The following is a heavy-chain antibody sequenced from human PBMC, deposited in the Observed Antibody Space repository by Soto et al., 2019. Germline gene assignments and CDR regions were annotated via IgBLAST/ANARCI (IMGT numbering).Heavy chain of an antibody. CDR2: IYYDGSGS. Sequence: QVQLVESGGGVVQPGGSLRLSCEASGFTFRDYGFHWVRQAPGKGLEWVAVIYYDGSGSDYEDSVRGRFIFSRDISTNTLYLQMNSLRAEDTAVYYCVRDDCSGGTCYGGYWGQGTLFTVSS. CDR1: GFTFRDYG. CDR3: VRDDCSGGTCYGGY. V-gene: IGHV3-33*01. J-gene: IGHJ4*02. D-gene: IGHD2-15*01.